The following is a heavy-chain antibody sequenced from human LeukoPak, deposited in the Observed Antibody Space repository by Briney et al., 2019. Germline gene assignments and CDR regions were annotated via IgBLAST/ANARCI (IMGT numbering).Heavy chain of an antibody. CDR3: ARGFCSTTSCPGWAYYYGMDV. Sequence: GGSLRLSCAVSGFTFSSYAMHWVRQAPGKGLEWVAVILYDGSNKYYADSVKGRFTISRDNSKNTLYLQMNSLGAEDTAVYYCARGFCSTTSCPGWAYYYGMDVWGKGTTVTVSS. J-gene: IGHJ6*04. CDR2: ILYDGSNK. D-gene: IGHD2-2*01. V-gene: IGHV3-30*04. CDR1: GFTFSSYA.